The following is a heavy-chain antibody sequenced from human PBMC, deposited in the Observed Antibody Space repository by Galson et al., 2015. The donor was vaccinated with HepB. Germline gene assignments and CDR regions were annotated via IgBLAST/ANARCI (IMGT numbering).Heavy chain of an antibody. J-gene: IGHJ4*02. Sequence: SLRLSCAASGFTFSSYWMHWVRQAPGKGLVWVSRINSDGSSTSYADSVKGRFTISRDNAKNTLYLQMNSLRAEDTAVYYCARAADRYCSGGSCYWGVDYWGQGTLVTVSS. D-gene: IGHD2-15*01. CDR1: GFTFSSYW. CDR3: ARAADRYCSGGSCYWGVDY. V-gene: IGHV3-74*01. CDR2: INSDGSST.